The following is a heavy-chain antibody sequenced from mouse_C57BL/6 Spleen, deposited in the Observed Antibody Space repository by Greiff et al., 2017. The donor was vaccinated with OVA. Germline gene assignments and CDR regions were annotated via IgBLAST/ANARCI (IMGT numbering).Heavy chain of an antibody. V-gene: IGHV1-15*01. J-gene: IGHJ3*01. CDR1: GYTFTDYE. Sequence: QVQLQQSGAELVRPGASVTLSCKASGYTFTDYEMHWVKQTPVHGLEWIGAIDPETGGTAYNQKFKGKAILTADKSSSTAYMELRSLTSEDSAVYYCTRRGRSTMGAYWGQGTLVTVSA. CDR2: IDPETGGT. CDR3: TRRGRSTMGAY. D-gene: IGHD2-1*01.